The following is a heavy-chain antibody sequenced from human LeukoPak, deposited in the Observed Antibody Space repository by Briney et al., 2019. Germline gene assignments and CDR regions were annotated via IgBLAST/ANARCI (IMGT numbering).Heavy chain of an antibody. CDR2: MNPNSGDT. CDR1: GYTFTSYD. J-gene: IGHJ6*03. D-gene: IGHD3-3*01. Sequence: ASVKVSCKASGYTFTSYDINWVRQATGQGLEWMGWMNPNSGDTGYAQKFQGRVTMTRNTSISTAYKELSILRSEDTAVYYCGRVGYDFWSGGYYYYYYMDVWGKGTTVTVSS. V-gene: IGHV1-8*01. CDR3: GRVGYDFWSGGYYYYYYMDV.